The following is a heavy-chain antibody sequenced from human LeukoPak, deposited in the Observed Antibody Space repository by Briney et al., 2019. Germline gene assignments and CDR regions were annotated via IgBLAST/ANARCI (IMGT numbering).Heavy chain of an antibody. D-gene: IGHD1-26*01. CDR3: AREGGATSIDY. V-gene: IGHV3-48*03. CDR1: GFTFSSYE. J-gene: IGHJ4*02. Sequence: GGSLRLSCAASGFTFSSYEMNWVRQAPGKGLEWVSYISSSGSTIYYADSVKGRFTISRDNAKNSLYLQMNSLRAEDTAVYYCAREGGATSIDYWGQGTLVTVSS. CDR2: ISSSGSTI.